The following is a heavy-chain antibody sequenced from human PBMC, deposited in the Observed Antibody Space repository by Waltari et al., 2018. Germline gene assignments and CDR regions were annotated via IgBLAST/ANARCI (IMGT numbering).Heavy chain of an antibody. CDR2: IFSNDEK. CDR1: GFSLSNARMG. J-gene: IGHJ5*02. CDR3: ARILVTKGGLQLVPSYNWFDP. D-gene: IGHD6-13*01. V-gene: IGHV2-26*01. Sequence: QVTLKESGPVLVKPTETLTLTCTVSGFSLSNARMGVSWIRQPPGKALEWLAHIFSNDEKSYSTSLKSRLTISKDTSKSQVVLTMTNMDPVDTATYYCARILVTKGGLQLVPSYNWFDPWGQGTLVTVSS.